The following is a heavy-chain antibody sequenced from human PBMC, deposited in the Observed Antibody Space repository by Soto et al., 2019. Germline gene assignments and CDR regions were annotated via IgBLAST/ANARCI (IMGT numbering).Heavy chain of an antibody. D-gene: IGHD3-3*01. Sequence: SETLSLTCTVSGGSISSYYWSWIRQPPGKGLEWIGYIYYSGSTNYNPSLKSRVTISVDTSKNQFSLKLSSVTAADTAVYYCAAKVALWSGYDYWGQGTLVTVSS. CDR2: IYYSGST. CDR1: GGSISSYY. J-gene: IGHJ4*02. CDR3: AAKVALWSGYDY. V-gene: IGHV4-59*01.